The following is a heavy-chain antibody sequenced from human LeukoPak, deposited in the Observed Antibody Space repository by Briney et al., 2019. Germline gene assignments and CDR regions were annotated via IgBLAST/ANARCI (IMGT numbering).Heavy chain of an antibody. CDR2: IFNSGST. V-gene: IGHV4-59*01. Sequence: SETLSLTCTVSGGSISNYYWSWIRQPPGKGLEWIGYIFNSGSTSYNPSLKSRVTISVDTSKNQFSLKVTSVTAADTAVYYCARAQTPPKFDYWGQGTLVTVSS. J-gene: IGHJ4*02. CDR1: GGSISNYY. CDR3: ARAQTPPKFDY.